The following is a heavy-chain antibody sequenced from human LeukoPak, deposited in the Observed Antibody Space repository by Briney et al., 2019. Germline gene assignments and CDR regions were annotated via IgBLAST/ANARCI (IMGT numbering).Heavy chain of an antibody. D-gene: IGHD3-3*01. Sequence: GGSLRLSCAASGFTFDDYGMSWVRQAPGKGLEWVSGINWNGGSTGYADSVKGRFTISRDNAKNSLYLQMNSLRAEDTALYYCARGRNEVITIFGVVIMGYFDYWGQGTLVTVSS. CDR2: INWNGGST. V-gene: IGHV3-20*04. CDR1: GFTFDDYG. J-gene: IGHJ4*02. CDR3: ARGRNEVITIFGVVIMGYFDY.